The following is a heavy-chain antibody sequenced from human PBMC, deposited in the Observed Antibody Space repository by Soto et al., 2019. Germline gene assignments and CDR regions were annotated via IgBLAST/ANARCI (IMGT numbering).Heavy chain of an antibody. D-gene: IGHD6-19*01. CDR2: ISSHGRDI. CDR3: ARGAALAGKLDL. V-gene: IGHV3-21*06. CDR1: GFTFTSDS. Sequence: KPGGSLRLSCVASGFTFTSDSMTWVRQAPGKGLEWVSSISSHGRDIFYADSVKGRFTISRDNAKDSLHLQMNSLTGEDSAVYYCARGAALAGKLDLWGQGTLVTVSS. J-gene: IGHJ4*02.